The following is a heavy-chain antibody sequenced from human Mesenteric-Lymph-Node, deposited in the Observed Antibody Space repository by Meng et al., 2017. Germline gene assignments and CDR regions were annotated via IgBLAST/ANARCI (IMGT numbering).Heavy chain of an antibody. V-gene: IGHV3-21*01. Sequence: GGSLRLSCAASGFTFSSYWMSWVRQAPGKGLEWVSSINGGSHYMSYADSVKGRFTVSRDNAKNSLYLQMNILRAEDTAVYYCARAACENTGCSSGGDTWGRNAGHRLL. J-gene: IGHJ5*01. CDR2: INGGSHYM. CDR1: GFTFSSYW. D-gene: IGHD2-2*01. CDR3: ARAACENTGCSSGGDT.